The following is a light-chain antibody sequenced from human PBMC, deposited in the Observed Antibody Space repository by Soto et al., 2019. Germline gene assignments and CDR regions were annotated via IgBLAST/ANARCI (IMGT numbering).Light chain of an antibody. CDR1: QSISNY. J-gene: IGKJ1*01. V-gene: IGKV1-39*01. CDR3: HQYGTSPQT. Sequence: DIQLTQSPSSLSASVGDRVSISCRASQSISNYLNWYQQKPGKAPKVLIFAASRLQSGVPSRFSGSGSGTDFTLTITSLQPEDFAVYFCHQYGTSPQTFGQGTKVDIK. CDR2: AAS.